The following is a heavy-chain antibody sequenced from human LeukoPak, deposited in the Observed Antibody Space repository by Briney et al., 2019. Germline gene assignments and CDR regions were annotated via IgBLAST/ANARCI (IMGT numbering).Heavy chain of an antibody. CDR2: IKQDGSEK. CDR3: ARDPLGVVINNYYYYMDV. D-gene: IGHD2-21*01. V-gene: IGHV3-7*01. J-gene: IGHJ6*03. CDR1: GFTFSSYW. Sequence: GGSLRLSCAASGFTFSSYWMSWVRQAPGKGLEWVANIKQDGSEKYYVDSVKGRFTISRDNAKNSLYLQMNSLRAEDTAVYYCARDPLGVVINNYYYYMDVWGKGTTVTVSS.